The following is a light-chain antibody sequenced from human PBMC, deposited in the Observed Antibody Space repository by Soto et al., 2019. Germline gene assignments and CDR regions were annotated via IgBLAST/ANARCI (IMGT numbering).Light chain of an antibody. Sequence: EVVMTQSPATLSVSPGERATLSCRASESVSRNLAWYQQKPGQAPRLLIYDASTRATGIPDRFSGSGSGTEFTLTIISLQSEDRAVYYCQQYNKWPPITFGQGTRLE. J-gene: IGKJ5*01. CDR1: ESVSRN. CDR3: QQYNKWPPIT. CDR2: DAS. V-gene: IGKV3-15*01.